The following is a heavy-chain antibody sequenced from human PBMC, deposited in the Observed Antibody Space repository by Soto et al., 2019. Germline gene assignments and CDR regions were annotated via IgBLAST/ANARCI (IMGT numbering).Heavy chain of an antibody. V-gene: IGHV3-30*03. D-gene: IGHD3-10*01. Sequence: GGSLRLSCAASGFTFSSYSMNWVRQAPGKGLEWVAVISYDGSNKYYADSVKGRFTISRDNSKNTLYLQMNSLRAEDTAVYYCLGESLHFDYRGQGTLVTVSS. CDR3: LGESLHFDY. CDR1: GFTFSSYS. J-gene: IGHJ4*02. CDR2: ISYDGSNK.